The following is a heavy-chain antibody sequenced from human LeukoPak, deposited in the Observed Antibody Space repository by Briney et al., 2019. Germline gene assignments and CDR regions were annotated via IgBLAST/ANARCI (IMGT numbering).Heavy chain of an antibody. J-gene: IGHJ4*02. D-gene: IGHD3-22*01. CDR1: GYSFTSYW. V-gene: IGHV5-51*01. CDR2: IYPGDSDT. Sequence: GESLKISCKGSGYSFTSYWIGWVRQMPGKGLEWMGIIYPGDSDTRYSPSFQGQVTISADKSISTAYQQWSSLKASDTAMYYCARPYYYDSSGYYYLGTWGQGTLVTVSS. CDR3: ARPYYYDSSGYYYLGT.